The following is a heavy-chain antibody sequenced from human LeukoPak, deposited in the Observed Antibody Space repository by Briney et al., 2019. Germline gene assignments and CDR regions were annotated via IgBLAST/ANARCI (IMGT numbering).Heavy chain of an antibody. D-gene: IGHD1/OR15-1a*01. J-gene: IGHJ4*02. CDR3: ASSQQTFDY. Sequence: PGRSLRLSCAASGFTFSSYAMHWVRQAPGKGLEWVAVIPYDGSNKYYADSVKGRFTISRDNSKNTLYLQMNSLRAEDTAVYYCASSQQTFDYWGQGTLVTVSS. CDR1: GFTFSSYA. CDR2: IPYDGSNK. V-gene: IGHV3-30*04.